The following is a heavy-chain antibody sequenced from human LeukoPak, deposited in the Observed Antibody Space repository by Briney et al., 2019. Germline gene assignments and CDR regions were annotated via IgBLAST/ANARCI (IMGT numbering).Heavy chain of an antibody. CDR3: ARDKGLPQAFDI. D-gene: IGHD5/OR15-5a*01. Sequence: SETLSLTCTVSGGSISSFYWSWIRQPPGKGLEYIGYISYSETTSYNPSLKSRVTISVDTSKNQFSLKLTSVTAADTAVYYCARDKGLPQAFDIWGQGTMVTVSS. J-gene: IGHJ3*02. CDR1: GGSISSFY. CDR2: ISYSETT. V-gene: IGHV4-59*01.